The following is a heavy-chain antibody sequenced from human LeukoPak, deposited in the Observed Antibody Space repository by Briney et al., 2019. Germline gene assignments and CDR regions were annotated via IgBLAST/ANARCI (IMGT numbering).Heavy chain of an antibody. V-gene: IGHV3-30*04. CDR1: GFTFSSYA. Sequence: PGGSLRLSCAASGFTFSSYAMHWVRQAPGKGLEWVAVISYDGSNEYYADSVKGRFTISRDNSKNTLYLQMNSLRAEDTAVYYCARGRVEEYCSSTSCQRAYYFDYWGQGTLVTVSS. J-gene: IGHJ4*02. CDR2: ISYDGSNE. D-gene: IGHD2-2*01. CDR3: ARGRVEEYCSSTSCQRAYYFDY.